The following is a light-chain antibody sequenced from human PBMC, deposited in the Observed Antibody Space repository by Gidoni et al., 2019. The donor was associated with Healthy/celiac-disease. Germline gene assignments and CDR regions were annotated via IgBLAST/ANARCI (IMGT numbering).Light chain of an antibody. CDR1: QSISSY. CDR2: AAS. V-gene: IGKV1-39*01. J-gene: IGKJ4*01. Sequence: DIQLTQSPSSLSASVGDRVTIPCRASQSISSYLHWYQQQPGNAPKLLIYAASSLQSGVPSRFISSRCGTDFTLIISSRQPEDFATVYCQQSYSTRPLTFGGGTKVEIK. CDR3: QQSYSTRPLT.